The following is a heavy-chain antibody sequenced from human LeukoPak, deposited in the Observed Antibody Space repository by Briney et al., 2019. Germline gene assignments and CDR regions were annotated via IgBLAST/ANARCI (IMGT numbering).Heavy chain of an antibody. J-gene: IGHJ4*02. Sequence: PGGSLRLSCAASGFTFSSYSMNWVRQAPGKGLEWVSYISGSSSTLYYADSVKGRFTISRDNAKNSLYLQMNSLRAEDTAVYYCARRPSYGGNDYWGQGTLVTVSS. CDR1: GFTFSSYS. CDR2: ISGSSSTL. CDR3: ARRPSYGGNDY. V-gene: IGHV3-48*01. D-gene: IGHD4-23*01.